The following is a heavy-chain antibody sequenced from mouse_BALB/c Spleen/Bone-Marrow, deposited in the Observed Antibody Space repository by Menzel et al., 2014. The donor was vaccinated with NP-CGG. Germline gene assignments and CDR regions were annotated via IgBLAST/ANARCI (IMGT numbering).Heavy chain of an antibody. J-gene: IGHJ2*01. Sequence: VQLQQSGPELVKPGASVKMSCKASGYTYTSYVMHWVKQKPGQGLEWIGYINPYNDGTKYNEKFKGMATLTSDRSSSTAYMELSSLTSEDSAVYYCAKGGNYRYDFDYWGQGTTLTVSS. CDR2: INPYNDGT. CDR1: GYTYTSYV. D-gene: IGHD2-14*01. CDR3: AKGGNYRYDFDY. V-gene: IGHV1-14*01.